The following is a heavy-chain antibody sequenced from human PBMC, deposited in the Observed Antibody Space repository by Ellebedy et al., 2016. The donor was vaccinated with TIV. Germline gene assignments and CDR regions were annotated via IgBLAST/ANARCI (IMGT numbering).Heavy chain of an antibody. CDR2: INQGGSER. Sequence: GGSLRLSCGTSGFSFRSYWMSWVRQAPGKGLEWVANINQGGSERHYVDSVKGRFTISRDNAKNSLYLQMNSLRIEDTAVYYCARDGSYGDFRSPSHAFEIWGQGTTVTVSS. D-gene: IGHD4-17*01. CDR1: GFSFRSYW. CDR3: ARDGSYGDFRSPSHAFEI. J-gene: IGHJ3*02. V-gene: IGHV3-7*01.